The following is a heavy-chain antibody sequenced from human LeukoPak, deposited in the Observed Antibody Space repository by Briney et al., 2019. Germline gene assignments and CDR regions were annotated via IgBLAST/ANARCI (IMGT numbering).Heavy chain of an antibody. J-gene: IGHJ3*02. D-gene: IGHD1-26*01. CDR1: GYRFTSYW. CDR2: IYPGDSDT. V-gene: IGHV5-51*01. Sequence: GESLKISCRGSGYRFTSYWIGWVRQMPGKGLEWMGIIYPGDSDTIYSPSFQGQVTISADKSTSTANLQWSSLKASDTAMYYCARSGGNYYSIWGQGTMVTVSS. CDR3: ARSGGNYYSI.